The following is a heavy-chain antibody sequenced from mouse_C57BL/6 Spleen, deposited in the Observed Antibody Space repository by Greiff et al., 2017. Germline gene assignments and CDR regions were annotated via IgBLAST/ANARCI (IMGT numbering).Heavy chain of an antibody. D-gene: IGHD1-1*01. J-gene: IGHJ2*01. Sequence: QVQLKESGPELVKPGASVKISCKASGYAFSSSWMNWVKQRPGKGLEWIGRIYPGDGDTNYNGKFKGKATLTADKSSSTAYMQLRSLTSEDSAVYFCARRYYGLDYWGQGTTLTVSS. V-gene: IGHV1-82*01. CDR3: ARRYYGLDY. CDR2: IYPGDGDT. CDR1: GYAFSSSW.